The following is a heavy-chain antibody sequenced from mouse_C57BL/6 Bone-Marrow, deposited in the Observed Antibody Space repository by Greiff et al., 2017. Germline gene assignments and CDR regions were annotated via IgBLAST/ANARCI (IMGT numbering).Heavy chain of an antibody. D-gene: IGHD2-5*01. V-gene: IGHV1-55*01. CDR3: ARPYYSNYWYFDV. Sequence: QVQLQQPGAELVKPGASVKMSCKASGYTFTSYWITWVKQRPGQGLEWIGDIYPGSGSTNYNEKFKSKAPLTVDTASSTAYMQRSSLTSEDSAVYDCARPYYSNYWYFDVWGTGTTVTVSS. J-gene: IGHJ1*03. CDR1: GYTFTSYW. CDR2: IYPGSGST.